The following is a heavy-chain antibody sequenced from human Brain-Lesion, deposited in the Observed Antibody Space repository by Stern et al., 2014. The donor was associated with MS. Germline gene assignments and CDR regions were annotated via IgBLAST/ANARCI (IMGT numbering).Heavy chain of an antibody. CDR1: GGSVSSTSYA. CDR2: IYYSGNT. V-gene: IGHV4-39*01. D-gene: IGHD2-15*01. Sequence: QVQLQESGPGLVKPSETLSLTCTVAGGSVSSTSYAWAWIRQPPGKGLEWIGTIYYSGNTYYSPYLQRRLTISLDTATKPFSLQLRSVTAADTAVYYCAGEEDIRYCSGGSCTGNWFDPWGQGTLVTVSS. J-gene: IGHJ5*02. CDR3: AGEEDIRYCSGGSCTGNWFDP.